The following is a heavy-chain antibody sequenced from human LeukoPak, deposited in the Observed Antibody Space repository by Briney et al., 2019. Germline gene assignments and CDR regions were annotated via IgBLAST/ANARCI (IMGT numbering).Heavy chain of an antibody. D-gene: IGHD1-26*01. CDR1: GFTFSSYG. J-gene: IGHJ4*02. CDR3: AKAVGATTTPFDY. Sequence: PGGSLRLSCAASGFTFSSYGMHWVRQAPGKGLEWVAFIRYDGSNKYYADSVKGRFTISRDNSKNTLYLQMNSLRAEDTAVYYCAKAVGATTTPFDYWGQGTLVTVSS. V-gene: IGHV3-30*02. CDR2: IRYDGSNK.